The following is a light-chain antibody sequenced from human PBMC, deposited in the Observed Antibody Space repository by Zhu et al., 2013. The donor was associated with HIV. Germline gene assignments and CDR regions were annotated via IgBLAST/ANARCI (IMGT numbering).Light chain of an antibody. CDR2: GGS. CDR1: QSVSSSY. Sequence: EIVLTQSPGTLSLSPGERATLSCRASQSVSSSYLAWYQQKPGQAPRLLIYGGSSGFSRATGIPDRFSGSGSVTDFTLTISRLEPEDFAVYYCQQYAISPLTFGGGTKVEI. J-gene: IGKJ4*01. V-gene: IGKV3-20*01. CDR3: QQYAISPLT.